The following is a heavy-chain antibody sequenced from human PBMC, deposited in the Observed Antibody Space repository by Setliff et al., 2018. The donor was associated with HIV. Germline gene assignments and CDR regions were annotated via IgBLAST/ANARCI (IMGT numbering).Heavy chain of an antibody. D-gene: IGHD5-18*01. CDR3: ARGEFSYGDYLDY. Sequence: SETLSLTCAVSGYSISSGYYWGWIRQPPGKGLEWVGSIYHSGTTYYNPSLKSRVTISVDTSKNQFSLKLTSVTAADTAVYYCARGEFSYGDYLDYWGQGTLVTVSS. CDR1: GYSISSGYY. V-gene: IGHV4-38-2*01. J-gene: IGHJ4*02. CDR2: IYHSGTT.